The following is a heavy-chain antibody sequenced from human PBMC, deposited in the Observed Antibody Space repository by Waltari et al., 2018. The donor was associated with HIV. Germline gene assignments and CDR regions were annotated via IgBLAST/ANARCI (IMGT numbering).Heavy chain of an antibody. Sequence: EVNLVESGGGLVRPGGALRLSCVASGFTVTTTGMAWVRQAPGKGLEWVSSIINSGRNTFYADSVKGRFIISRVNSENTLYLQMNSLRAEDTAIYFCAKEGWQLLTFDYWGQGALVTVSS. CDR3: AKEGWQLLTFDY. J-gene: IGHJ4*02. V-gene: IGHV3-23*04. D-gene: IGHD1-1*01. CDR2: IINSGRNT. CDR1: GFTVTTTG.